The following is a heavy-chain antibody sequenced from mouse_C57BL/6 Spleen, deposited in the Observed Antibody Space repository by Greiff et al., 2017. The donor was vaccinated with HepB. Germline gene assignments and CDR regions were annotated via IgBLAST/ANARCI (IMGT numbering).Heavy chain of an antibody. Sequence: VKLMESGPGLVQPSQSLSITCTVSGFSLTSYGVHWVRQSPGKGLEWLGVIWSGGSTDYNAAFISRLSISKDNSKSQVFFKMNSLQADDTAIYYCARKTIYYDYDAAMDYWGQGTSVTVSS. CDR2: IWSGGST. J-gene: IGHJ4*01. CDR1: GFSLTSYG. D-gene: IGHD2-4*01. V-gene: IGHV2-2*01. CDR3: ARKTIYYDYDAAMDY.